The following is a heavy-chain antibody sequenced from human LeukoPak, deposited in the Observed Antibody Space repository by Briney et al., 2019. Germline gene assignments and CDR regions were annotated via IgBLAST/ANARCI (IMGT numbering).Heavy chain of an antibody. D-gene: IGHD4-23*01. J-gene: IGHJ3*02. V-gene: IGHV4-30-2*01. CDR1: GGSISSGGYS. CDR3: ARVGDYGGNSVAFNI. Sequence: PSQTLSLTCAVSGGSISSGGYSWSWIRQPPGKGLEWIGYIYHSGSTYYNPSLKSRVTISVDRSKNQFSLKLSSLTAADTAVYYCARVGDYGGNSVAFNIWGQGTMVTVSS. CDR2: IYHSGST.